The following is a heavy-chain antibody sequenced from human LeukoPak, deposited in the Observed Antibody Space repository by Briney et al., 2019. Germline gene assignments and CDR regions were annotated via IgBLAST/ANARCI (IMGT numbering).Heavy chain of an antibody. CDR2: ISTISST. CDR3: ARDFFPVVDSTWYEIGY. CDR1: GDIFSTFA. V-gene: IGHV3-23*01. Sequence: AGGSLRLSCAASGDIFSTFAMSWVRQAPGRGLEWVSGISTISSTFYADSVKGRFTISRDNSRNTLYLQMDSLRSEDTAVYYCARDFFPVVDSTWYEIGYWGQGTLVTVSS. D-gene: IGHD2-21*01. J-gene: IGHJ4*02.